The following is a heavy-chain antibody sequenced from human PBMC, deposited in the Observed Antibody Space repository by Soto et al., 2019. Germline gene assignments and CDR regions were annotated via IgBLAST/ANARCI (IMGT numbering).Heavy chain of an antibody. CDR2: IHPDDSDT. D-gene: IGHD3-16*01. CDR3: SKLYAGVRSESTWFES. CDR1: WCSSVDLC. V-gene: IGHV5-51*01. J-gene: IGHJ5*01. Sequence: PCELLQIPRKGAWCSSVDLCVSRVIKKPGKGLQWMGLIHPDDSDTIYSPSFQGHVTISADKSISTTYLQWSSLKASDTAIYFCSKLYAGVRSESTWFESWGKGTLVTGS.